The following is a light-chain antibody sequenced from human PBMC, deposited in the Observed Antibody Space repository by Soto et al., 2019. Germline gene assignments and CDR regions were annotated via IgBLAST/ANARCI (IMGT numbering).Light chain of an antibody. CDR3: QVWDSSGHHVV. V-gene: IGLV3-21*02. CDR2: DDS. Sequence: SYELTQPPSVSVAPGQTARITCGENNIGSKSLHWYQQKPGQAPVLVVYDDSARPSGIPERFSGSNSGNTATLTISGVEAGDEADYYCQVWDSSGHHVVFGGGTKPTVL. J-gene: IGLJ2*01. CDR1: NIGSKS.